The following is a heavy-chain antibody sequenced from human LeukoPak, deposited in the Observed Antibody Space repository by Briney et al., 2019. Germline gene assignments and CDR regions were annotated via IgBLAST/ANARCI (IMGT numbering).Heavy chain of an antibody. CDR2: IRYDGSNK. D-gene: IGHD6-13*01. V-gene: IGHV3-30*02. J-gene: IGHJ5*02. CDR3: AKDLALLTIAADHEGYP. CDR1: GFLFNNYA. Sequence: PGGSLRLSCVASGFLFNNYAMAWVRQAPGKGLEWVAFIRYDGSNKYYADSVKGRFTISRDNSKNTLYLQMNSLRAEDTAVYYCAKDLALLTIAADHEGYPWGQGTLVTVSS.